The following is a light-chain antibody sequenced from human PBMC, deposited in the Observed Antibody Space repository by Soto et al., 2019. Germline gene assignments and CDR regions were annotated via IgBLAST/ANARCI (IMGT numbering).Light chain of an antibody. J-gene: IGKJ4*02. CDR3: QQRFSWPPT. Sequence: EIGLTQSPATLSLSPGERATLSCRASQSVSRYLAWYQQKPGQAPRLVIHDTSTRATGVPDTFSGSGSGTEFTLTISSLEPEDFAMYYCQQRFSWPPTFGGGTQVEIK. CDR1: QSVSRY. CDR2: DTS. V-gene: IGKV3-11*01.